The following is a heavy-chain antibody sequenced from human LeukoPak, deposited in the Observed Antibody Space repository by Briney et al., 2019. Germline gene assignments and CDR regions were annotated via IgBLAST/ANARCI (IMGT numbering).Heavy chain of an antibody. V-gene: IGHV4-34*01. Sequence: PSETLSLTCTVSGGSISSYYWSWIRQPPGKGLEWIGEINHSGSTNYNPSLKSRVTISVDTSKNQFSLKLSSVTAADTAVYYCARGPFKSLSIAARYFDYWGQGTLVTVSS. J-gene: IGHJ4*02. D-gene: IGHD6-6*01. CDR3: ARGPFKSLSIAARYFDY. CDR1: GGSISSYY. CDR2: INHSGST.